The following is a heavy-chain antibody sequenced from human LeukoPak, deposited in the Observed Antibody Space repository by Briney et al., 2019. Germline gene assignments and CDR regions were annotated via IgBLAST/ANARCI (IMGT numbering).Heavy chain of an antibody. CDR3: AKPRIVGVKGLDP. V-gene: IGHV3-23*01. CDR1: GFTFTTYA. J-gene: IGHJ5*02. CDR2: ISGSGDST. D-gene: IGHD1-26*01. Sequence: PGGSLRLSCAAPGFTFTTYAMNWVRQAPGKGLEWVSVISGSGDSTYYADSVKGRFTISRDNSKNTLYLQMNSLRAEDTAVYYCAKPRIVGVKGLDPWGQGTLVTVSS.